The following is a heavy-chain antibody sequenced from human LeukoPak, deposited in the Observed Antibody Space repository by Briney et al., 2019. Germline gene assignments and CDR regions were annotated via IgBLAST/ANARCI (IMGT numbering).Heavy chain of an antibody. V-gene: IGHV1-18*01. CDR1: SYTFTSYG. CDR2: ISAYNGNT. J-gene: IGHJ4*02. D-gene: IGHD6-13*01. CDR3: ARDSSSWYATYYFDY. Sequence: ASVKVSCKASSYTFTSYGISWVRQAPGQGLEWMGWISAYNGNTNYAQKLQGRVTMTTDTSTSTAYMELRSLRSDDTAVYYCARDSSSWYATYYFDYWGQGTLVTVSS.